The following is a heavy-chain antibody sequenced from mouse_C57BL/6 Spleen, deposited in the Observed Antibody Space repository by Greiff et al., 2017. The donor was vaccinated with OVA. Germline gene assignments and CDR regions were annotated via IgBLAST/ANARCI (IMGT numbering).Heavy chain of an antibody. V-gene: IGHV1-26*01. CDR1: GYTFTDYY. J-gene: IGHJ4*01. CDR2: INPNNGGT. Sequence: EVQLQQSGPELVKPGASVKISCKASGYTFTDYYMNWVKQSHGKSLEWIGDINPNNGGTSYTQQFKGTATLTVDKSSSTAYMELRSLTSEYSAVYYCARGTNFMDDWGQGTSVTVSS. CDR3: ARGTNFMDD. D-gene: IGHD4-1*01.